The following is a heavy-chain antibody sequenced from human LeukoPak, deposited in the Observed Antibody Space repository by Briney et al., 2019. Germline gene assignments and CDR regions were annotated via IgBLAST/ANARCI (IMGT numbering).Heavy chain of an antibody. CDR3: ARRGRSSSWDFDY. D-gene: IGHD6-13*01. CDR2: IYYSGST. J-gene: IGHJ4*02. Sequence: PSETLSPTCTVSGGSISSYYWSWIRQPPGKGLEWIGYIYYSGSTNYNPSLKSRVTISVDTSKNQFSLKLSSVTAADTAVYYCARRGRSSSWDFDYWGQGTLVTVSS. V-gene: IGHV4-59*01. CDR1: GGSISSYY.